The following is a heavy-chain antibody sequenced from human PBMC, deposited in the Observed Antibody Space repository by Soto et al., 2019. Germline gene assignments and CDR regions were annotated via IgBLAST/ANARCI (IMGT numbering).Heavy chain of an antibody. CDR2: ISAYNGNT. CDR1: GYTFTSYG. V-gene: IGHV1-18*01. J-gene: IGHJ6*02. D-gene: IGHD6-13*01. Sequence: ASVKVSCKASGYTFTSYGISWVRQAPGQGLEWMGWISAYNGNTNYAQKLQGRVTMTTDTSTSTAYMGLRSLRSDDTAVYYCARVGSSRGHYYYYGMDVWGQGTTVTVSS. CDR3: ARVGSSRGHYYYYGMDV.